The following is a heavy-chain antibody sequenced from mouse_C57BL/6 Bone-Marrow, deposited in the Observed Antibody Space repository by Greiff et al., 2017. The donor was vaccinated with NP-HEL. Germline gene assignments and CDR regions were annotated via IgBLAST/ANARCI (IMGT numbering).Heavy chain of an antibody. V-gene: IGHV1-64*01. CDR3: ARWTRVPYYFAY. Sequence: QVQLQQPGAELVKPGASVKLSCKASGYTFTSYWMHWVKQRPGQGLEWIGMIHPNSGSTNYNEKFKSKATLTVDKSSSTAYMQLSSLTSEDSAVYYCARWTRVPYYFAYWGQGTTLTVSS. CDR2: IHPNSGST. CDR1: GYTFTSYW. J-gene: IGHJ2*01.